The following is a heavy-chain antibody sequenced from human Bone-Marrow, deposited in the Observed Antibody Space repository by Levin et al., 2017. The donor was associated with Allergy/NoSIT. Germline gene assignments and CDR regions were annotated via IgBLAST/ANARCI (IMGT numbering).Heavy chain of an antibody. J-gene: IGHJ4*02. CDR3: ASWISLRNY. D-gene: IGHD2-2*03. Sequence: LSLTCAASGFAFANSWMNWVRQAPGKGLEWVANINSDGSNSRYVESVKGRFTISRDNTKNSLYLQMNTLRDEDTAVYYCASWISLRNYWGQGTPVTVSS. CDR1: GFAFANSW. CDR2: INSDGSNS. V-gene: IGHV3-7*03.